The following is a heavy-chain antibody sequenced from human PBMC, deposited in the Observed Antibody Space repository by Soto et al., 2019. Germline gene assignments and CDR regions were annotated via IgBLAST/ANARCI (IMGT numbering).Heavy chain of an antibody. V-gene: IGHV1-8*01. J-gene: IGHJ4*02. CDR1: GYTFTSYD. D-gene: IGHD2-8*02. CDR3: ARVACTGGRCYYDY. Sequence: QVQLVQSGAEVKKPGASVKVSCKASGYTFTSYDFNWVRQATGQGLEWLGWMNPNSGTTGYAQRLQGRVTMTRNTDISTAYMELSSLRSEDTAMYYCARVACTGGRCYYDYWGQGTLVTVSS. CDR2: MNPNSGTT.